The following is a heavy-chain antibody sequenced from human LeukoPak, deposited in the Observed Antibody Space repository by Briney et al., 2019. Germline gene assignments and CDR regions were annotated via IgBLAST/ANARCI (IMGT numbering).Heavy chain of an antibody. V-gene: IGHV3-23*01. CDR1: GFTFSSYA. D-gene: IGHD3-3*01. Sequence: GGSLRLSCAVSGFTFSSYAMSWVRQAPGKGLEWVSVISGSGGSTNYADSVKGRFTISRDNSKNTPYLQMNSLRAEDKAVYYCAKERFGVVRDHFDYWGQGTLVSVSS. CDR2: ISGSGGST. CDR3: AKERFGVVRDHFDY. J-gene: IGHJ4*02.